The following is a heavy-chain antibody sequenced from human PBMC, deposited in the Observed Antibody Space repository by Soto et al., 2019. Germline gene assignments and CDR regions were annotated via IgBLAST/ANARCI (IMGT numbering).Heavy chain of an antibody. CDR1: NYTFSSYG. CDR2: ISADNGDT. J-gene: IGHJ6*02. V-gene: IGHV1-18*04. Sequence: ASVKVSCKASNYTFSSYGISWARQAPGEGLEWMGWISADNGDTNYAQKLQGRVTMTKDTSTSTAYMELRSLRSDDTAVYYCARDTVTTYHYFYYGMDVWGQGTTVTVSS. CDR3: ARDTVTTYHYFYYGMDV. D-gene: IGHD4-4*01.